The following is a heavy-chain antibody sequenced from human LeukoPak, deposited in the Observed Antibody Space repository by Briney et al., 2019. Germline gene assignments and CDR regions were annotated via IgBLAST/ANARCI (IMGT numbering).Heavy chain of an antibody. V-gene: IGHV4-31*03. CDR3: ARVGDYYGSGSSTNFDY. J-gene: IGHJ4*02. Sequence: SQTLSLTCTVSGGSISSGGYYWSWIRQHPGKGLEWIGEINHSGSTNYNPSLKSRVTISVDTSKNQFSLKLSSVTAADTAVYYCARVGDYYGSGSSTNFDYWGQGTLVTVSS. CDR1: GGSISSGGYY. CDR2: INHSGST. D-gene: IGHD3-10*01.